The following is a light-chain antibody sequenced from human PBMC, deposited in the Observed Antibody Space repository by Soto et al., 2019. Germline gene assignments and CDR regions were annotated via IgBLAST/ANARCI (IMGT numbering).Light chain of an antibody. V-gene: IGKV3-11*01. CDR3: QQRSNWTRT. J-gene: IGKJ4*02. Sequence: ETVLTQFPATLSVSPGERATLYCRASQSISSYVAWYQQKPGQAPRLLIYDASNTATSIPARFSGSRSGTDFTLAISSLEPEDFAVYYCQQRSNWTRTFGGGTKVDIK. CDR1: QSISSY. CDR2: DAS.